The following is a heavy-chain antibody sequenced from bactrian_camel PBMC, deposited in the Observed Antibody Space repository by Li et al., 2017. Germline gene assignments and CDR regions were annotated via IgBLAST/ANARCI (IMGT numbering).Heavy chain of an antibody. CDR3: AAGPVCGLRTPRIYKY. CDR2: IYTGTDRT. D-gene: IGHD5*01. V-gene: IGHV3S28*01. Sequence: QLVESGGGSVEAGGSVRLSCVASGFTESGNYVAWIRQAPAKGREGVASIYTGTDRTYYADSVKGRVAIWRDNAKNTIYLQINYLRPEVTAIYYCAAGPVCGLRTPRIYKYWGQGTQVTVS. CDR1: GFTESGNY. J-gene: IGHJ4*01.